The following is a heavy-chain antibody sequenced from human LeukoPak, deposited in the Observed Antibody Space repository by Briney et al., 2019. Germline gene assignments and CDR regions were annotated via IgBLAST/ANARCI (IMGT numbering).Heavy chain of an antibody. D-gene: IGHD4-17*01. J-gene: IGHJ3*02. CDR1: GFTVSSNY. Sequence: RSGGSLRLSCAASGFTVSSNYMSWVRQAPGKGLEWVSVIYSGGSTYYADSVKGRFTISRDNSKNTLYLQMNSLRAEDTAVYYCARARDYGDYEMSDAFDIWGQGTMVTVSS. CDR2: IYSGGST. V-gene: IGHV3-66*01. CDR3: ARARDYGDYEMSDAFDI.